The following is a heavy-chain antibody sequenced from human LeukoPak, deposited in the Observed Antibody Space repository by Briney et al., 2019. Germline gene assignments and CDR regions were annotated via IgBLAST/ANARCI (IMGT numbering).Heavy chain of an antibody. J-gene: IGHJ4*02. CDR3: ARDPHPSYGSGSYYFDY. V-gene: IGHV4-4*07. D-gene: IGHD3-10*01. Sequence: SETLSLTCTVSGGSISGLYWSWIRQPAGKGLEWVGRIYASGTANYNPSLQSRVIMSADRSKNQFSLELKSVTAADTAVYYCARDPHPSYGSGSYYFDYWGQGTLVTVSS. CDR2: IYASGTA. CDR1: GGSISGLY.